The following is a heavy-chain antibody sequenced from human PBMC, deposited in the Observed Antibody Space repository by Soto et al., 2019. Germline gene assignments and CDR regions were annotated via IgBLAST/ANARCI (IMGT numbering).Heavy chain of an antibody. CDR3: ALPYHHLHYYGMDV. CDR2: ISAYNGNT. CDR1: GYTFTSYG. D-gene: IGHD2-2*01. Sequence: ASVKVSCKASGYTFTSYGISWVRQAPGQGLEWMGWISAYNGNTNYAQKLQGRVTMTTDTSTSTAYMELRSLRSDDTAVYYCALPYHHLHYYGMDVWGQGTTVTVSS. V-gene: IGHV1-18*01. J-gene: IGHJ6*02.